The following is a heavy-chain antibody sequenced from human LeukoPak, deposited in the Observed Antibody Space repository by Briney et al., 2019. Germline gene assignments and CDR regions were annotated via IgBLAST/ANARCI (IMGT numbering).Heavy chain of an antibody. CDR1: GYTFTSYY. J-gene: IGHJ4*02. V-gene: IGHV1-46*03. D-gene: IGHD6-13*01. CDR2: INPSGGST. Sequence: ASVKVSCKASGYTFTSYYMHWVRQAPGQGLEWMGIINPSGGSTNYAQKFQGRVTMTRDTSTSTVYMELSSLRSEDTAVYYCAREGLAIAAAGPYFDYWGQGTLVTVSS. CDR3: AREGLAIAAAGPYFDY.